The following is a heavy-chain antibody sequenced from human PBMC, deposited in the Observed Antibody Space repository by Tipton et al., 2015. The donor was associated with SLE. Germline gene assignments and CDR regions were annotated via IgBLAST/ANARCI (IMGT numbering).Heavy chain of an antibody. J-gene: IGHJ3*02. CDR3: AGGGTGGDAFDI. V-gene: IGHV4-59*01. CDR2: IYYSGST. CDR1: GGSISSYY. D-gene: IGHD7-27*01. Sequence: LRLSCTVSGGSISSYYWSWIRQPPGKGLEWIGYIYYSGSTNYNPSLKSRVTISVDTSKNQFSLKLSSVTAADTVVYYCAGGGTGGDAFDIRGQGTMVTVAS.